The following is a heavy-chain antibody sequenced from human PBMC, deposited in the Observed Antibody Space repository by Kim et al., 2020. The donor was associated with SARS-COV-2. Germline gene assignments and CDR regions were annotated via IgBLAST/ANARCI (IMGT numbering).Heavy chain of an antibody. CDR1: GGSISSYY. V-gene: IGHV4-59*01. CDR2: IYYSGRT. Sequence: SETLSLTCTVSGGSISSYYWSWIRQPPGKGLEWIGYIYYSGRTNYNPSLKSRVTISVDTSKNQFSLKLSSVTAADTAVYYCARNPYSVYYYYYMDVWGKGTTVTVSS. CDR3: ARNPYSVYYYYYMDV. J-gene: IGHJ6*03. D-gene: IGHD1-26*01.